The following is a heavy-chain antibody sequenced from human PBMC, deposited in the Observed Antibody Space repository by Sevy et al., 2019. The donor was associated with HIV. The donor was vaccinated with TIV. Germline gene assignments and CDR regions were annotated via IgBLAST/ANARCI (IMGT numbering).Heavy chain of an antibody. J-gene: IGHJ6*02. CDR2: IWYDGSNK. Sequence: GGSLRLSCAASGFTFSSYGMHWVRQAPGKGLEWVAVIWYDGSNKYYADSVKGRFTISRDNSKNTLYLQMNSLRAEDTAVYYCASQYCSSTSCRSPYYYYGMDVWGQGTTVTVSS. V-gene: IGHV3-33*01. D-gene: IGHD2-2*01. CDR1: GFTFSSYG. CDR3: ASQYCSSTSCRSPYYYYGMDV.